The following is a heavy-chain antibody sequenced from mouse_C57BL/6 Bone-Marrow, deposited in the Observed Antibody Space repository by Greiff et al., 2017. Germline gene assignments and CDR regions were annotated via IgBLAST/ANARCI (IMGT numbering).Heavy chain of an antibody. V-gene: IGHV6-6*01. CDR2: IRNKANNHAT. D-gene: IGHD2-4*01. Sequence: EVQVVESGGGLVQPGGSMKLSCAASGFTFSDAWMDWVRQSPEKGLECVAEIRNKANNHATYYSESVKGRFTVSRDDSKSRVYLQMNSLKAEDTGIYCCTGIYYDYDWFAYWGQGTLVTVSA. CDR1: GFTFSDAW. CDR3: TGIYYDYDWFAY. J-gene: IGHJ3*01.